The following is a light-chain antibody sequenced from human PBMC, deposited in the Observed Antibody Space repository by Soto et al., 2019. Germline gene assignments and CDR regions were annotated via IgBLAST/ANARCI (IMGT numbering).Light chain of an antibody. V-gene: IGLV1-47*01. Sequence: QLVPTQPPSASGTPGQRVTISCSGSSSNIGSNYVYWYQQLPGTVPQLLIYRNSERPSGVPDRFSGSKSGTSASLAISGLRSEDEADYYCAAWDDSLSGVVFGGGTQLTVL. CDR3: AAWDDSLSGVV. CDR1: SSNIGSNY. CDR2: RNS. J-gene: IGLJ2*01.